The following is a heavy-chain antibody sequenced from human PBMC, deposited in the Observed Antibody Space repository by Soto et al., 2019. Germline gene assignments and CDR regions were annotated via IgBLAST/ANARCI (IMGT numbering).Heavy chain of an antibody. CDR3: ARDFSGPMDY. CDR1: GYTFTNYY. CDR2: IYPSGGST. V-gene: IGHV1-46*01. D-gene: IGHD3-10*01. Sequence: ASVKVSCKASGYTFTNYYMHWVRQAPGQGLEWKGIIYPSGGSTRNAQKFQGRVTMTRDTSTSTVYMELSSLRSEDTAVYYCARDFSGPMDYWGRGTLVTVSS. J-gene: IGHJ4*02.